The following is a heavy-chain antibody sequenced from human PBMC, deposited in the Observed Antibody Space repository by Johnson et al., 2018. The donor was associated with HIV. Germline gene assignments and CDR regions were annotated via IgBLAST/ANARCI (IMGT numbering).Heavy chain of an antibody. CDR3: ARQLGYYYGSSGSRNAFDI. V-gene: IGHV3-11*04. D-gene: IGHD3-22*01. Sequence: VQLVESGGGLVKPGGSLRLSCAASGFTFSDYYMSWIRQAPGKGLEWISYIGSSGSPIYYADSVRGRFTISRDNAKNSLYLQMNSLRAEDTAVYYCARQLGYYYGSSGSRNAFDIWGQGTMVTVSS. CDR2: IGSSGSPI. J-gene: IGHJ3*02. CDR1: GFTFSDYY.